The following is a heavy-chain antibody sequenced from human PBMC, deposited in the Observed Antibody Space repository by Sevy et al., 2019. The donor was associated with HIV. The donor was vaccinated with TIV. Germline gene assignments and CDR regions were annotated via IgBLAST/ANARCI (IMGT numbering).Heavy chain of an antibody. Sequence: SETLSLTCTVSGDSINTYYWSWIRQPPGKGLEWIGYVSHSGNTNYNPSLKSRGSMSVDTSTNQFSLKEKSVTAADTAVYYCARLRWDLVVVPGATPGCYFDSWGQGTLVTVSS. CDR3: ARLRWDLVVVPGATPGCYFDS. CDR1: GDSINTYY. J-gene: IGHJ4*02. D-gene: IGHD2-2*02. V-gene: IGHV4-59*08. CDR2: VSHSGNT.